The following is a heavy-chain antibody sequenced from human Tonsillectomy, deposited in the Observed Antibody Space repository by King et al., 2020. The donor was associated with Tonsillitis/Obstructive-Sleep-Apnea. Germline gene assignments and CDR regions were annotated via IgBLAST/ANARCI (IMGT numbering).Heavy chain of an antibody. CDR2: INPSGGST. D-gene: IGHD5-18*01. CDR1: GYTFTSYY. J-gene: IGHJ6*03. Sequence: VQLVESGAEVKKPGASVKVSCTASGYTFTSYYMHWVRQAPGQGLEWMGIINPSGGSTSYAQKFQGRVTMTRDTSTSTVYMELSSLRSEDTAVYYCARGLVDTAMLYYYYYMDVWGKGTTVTVSS. CDR3: ARGLVDTAMLYYYYYMDV. V-gene: IGHV1-46*01.